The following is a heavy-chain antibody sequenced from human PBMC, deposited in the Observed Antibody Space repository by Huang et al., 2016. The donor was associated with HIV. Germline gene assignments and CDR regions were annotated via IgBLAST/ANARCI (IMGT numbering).Heavy chain of an antibody. D-gene: IGHD3-10*01. CDR1: VESFSGYY. CDR3: ARGYKASAAFDI. V-gene: IGHV4-34*02. J-gene: IGHJ3*02. CDR2: INHSGGDIHQSGAS. Sequence: QVQLQQWGAGQLKSSETLTLTCAVYVESFSGYYWSWISQSPGRGLEWLGEINHSGGDIHQSGASNYKPSLKSRVTISMDTSKNHFSLKLKYLTVADTAIYYCARGYKASAAFDIWARVTPVSVSS.